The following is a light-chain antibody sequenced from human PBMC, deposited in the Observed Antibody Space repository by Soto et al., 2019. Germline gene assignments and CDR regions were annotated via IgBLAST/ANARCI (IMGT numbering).Light chain of an antibody. CDR3: QKYKSAPYX. V-gene: IGKV1-39*01. CDR1: QSIGKF. Sequence: EIQMTQSPSSLSASVGGRLTITCLASQSIGKFLNWYQQKPGTAPNLLIYDTSSLQSGVPPRFSGSGSGTDFTLTINSLQPEDVATXYCQKYKSAPYXCGPGTKGDIK. CDR2: DTS. J-gene: IGKJ3*01.